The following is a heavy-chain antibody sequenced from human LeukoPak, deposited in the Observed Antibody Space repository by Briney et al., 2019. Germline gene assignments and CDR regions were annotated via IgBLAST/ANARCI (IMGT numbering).Heavy chain of an antibody. J-gene: IGHJ4*02. CDR1: GFTFSSYG. Sequence: PGRSLRLSCAASGFTFSSYGMHWVRQAPGKGLEWVSAISGSGGSTYYADSVKGRFTISRDNSKNTLYLQMNSLRAEDTAVYYCAKGALGSGSYYDYWGQGTLVTVSS. CDR3: AKGALGSGSYYDY. D-gene: IGHD3-10*01. CDR2: ISGSGGST. V-gene: IGHV3-23*01.